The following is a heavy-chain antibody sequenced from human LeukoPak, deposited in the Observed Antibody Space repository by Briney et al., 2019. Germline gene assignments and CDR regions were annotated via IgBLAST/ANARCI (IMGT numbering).Heavy chain of an antibody. CDR1: GFTFSSYW. CDR3: ARAGSYRFDY. D-gene: IGHD1-26*01. CDR2: INTDGSST. Sequence: GGSLRLSCAASGFTFSSYWVHWVRQGPEKGLVWVSRINTDGSSTSYADSVKGRFTISRDDAKNTLYLQMNSLTAEDTAVYYCARAGSYRFDYWGQGTLVTVSS. V-gene: IGHV3-74*01. J-gene: IGHJ4*02.